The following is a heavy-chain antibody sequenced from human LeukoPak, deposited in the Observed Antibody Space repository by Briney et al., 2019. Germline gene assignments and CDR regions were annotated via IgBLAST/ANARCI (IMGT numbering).Heavy chain of an antibody. D-gene: IGHD3-22*01. V-gene: IGHV3-23*01. CDR3: AKAASGSYRPDY. J-gene: IGHJ4*02. Sequence: GGSLRLSCAASGFTFSNYAMNWVRQALGKGMEWVSSLSSGGTGAYYADSVKGRFTISRDNSKSTLYLQMNSLRVEDTAVYFCAKAASGSYRPDYWGQGTLVTVSS. CDR1: GFTFSNYA. CDR2: LSSGGTGA.